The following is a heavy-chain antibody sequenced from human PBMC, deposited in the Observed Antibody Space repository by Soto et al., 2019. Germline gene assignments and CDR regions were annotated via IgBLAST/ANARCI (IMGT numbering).Heavy chain of an antibody. J-gene: IGHJ4*02. D-gene: IGHD3-3*01. Sequence: EAQLVESGGGLVQPGRSLRLSCAGSGFIFDDFAIHWVRQAPGKGLEWVSGISWNSDSIGYAASVKGRFTISRDNTKNALYLQMNSLRVEDTALHDCTKVGGLYDFWSGPLHFDLWGQGTLVTVSS. V-gene: IGHV3-9*01. CDR1: GFIFDDFA. CDR3: TKVGGLYDFWSGPLHFDL. CDR2: ISWNSDSI.